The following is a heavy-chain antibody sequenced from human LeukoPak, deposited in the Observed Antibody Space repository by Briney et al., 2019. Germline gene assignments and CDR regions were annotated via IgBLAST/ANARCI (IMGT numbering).Heavy chain of an antibody. CDR2: ISGSGGKT. CDR1: GFTFSSFA. J-gene: IGHJ4*02. CDR3: AREGTYYDSSGYYVF. D-gene: IGHD3-22*01. V-gene: IGHV3-23*01. Sequence: GGSLRLSCAASGFTFSSFAMTWVRQAPGKGLEWVSVISGSGGKTYYADSVKGRFTLSRDNSNRTLFLEMSSLRVEDTAVYYCAREGTYYDSSGYYVFWGQGTLVTVSA.